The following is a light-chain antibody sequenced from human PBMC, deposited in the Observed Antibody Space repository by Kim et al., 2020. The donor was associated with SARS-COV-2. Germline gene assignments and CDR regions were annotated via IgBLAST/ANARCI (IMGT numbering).Light chain of an antibody. Sequence: ELTQPPSASGTPGQRVTITCSGNRSNIGSNTANWYQQRPATAPRLHIYNTNQRPSEVPDLFSVSKSDTSASLAISGPQSGDETDYYSSAWDDSLNAVVFGGGTQVTVL. CDR3: SAWDDSLNAVV. J-gene: IGLJ2*01. CDR1: RSNIGSNT. V-gene: IGLV1-44*01. CDR2: NTN.